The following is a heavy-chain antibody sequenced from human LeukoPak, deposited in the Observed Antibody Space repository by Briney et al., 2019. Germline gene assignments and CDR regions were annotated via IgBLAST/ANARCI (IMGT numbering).Heavy chain of an antibody. CDR3: AREPPADFWSGYYFGDAFDI. CDR2: IYYSGST. Sequence: PSETLSLTCTVSGGSISSSSYYWGWIRQPPGKGLEWIGSIYYSGSTYYNPSLKSRVTISVDTSKNHFSLKLSSVTAADTAVYYCAREPPADFWSGYYFGDAFDIWGQGTMVTVSS. D-gene: IGHD3-3*01. V-gene: IGHV4-39*07. J-gene: IGHJ3*02. CDR1: GGSISSSSYY.